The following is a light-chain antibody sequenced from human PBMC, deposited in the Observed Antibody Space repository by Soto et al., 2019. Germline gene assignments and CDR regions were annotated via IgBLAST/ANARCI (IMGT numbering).Light chain of an antibody. J-gene: IGKJ1*01. CDR2: GAS. Sequence: EIVMTQSPATLSVSPGERATLSCRASQSVSSNLAWYQQKLGQAPRLLIYGASTRATGTPARFSGSGSGTEFTLTSSSLASEDFAVYYWQQYNNWWTFGQGTKVEIK. V-gene: IGKV3-15*01. CDR3: QQYNNWWT. CDR1: QSVSSN.